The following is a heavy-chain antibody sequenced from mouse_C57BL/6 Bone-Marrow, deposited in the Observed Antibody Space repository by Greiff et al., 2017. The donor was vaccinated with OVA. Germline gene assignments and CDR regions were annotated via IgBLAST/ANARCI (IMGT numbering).Heavy chain of an antibody. V-gene: IGHV5-12*01. D-gene: IGHD1-1*01. CDR2: ISNGGGST. J-gene: IGHJ4*01. CDR1: GFTFSDYY. CDR3: ARQTTVVVPYYAMDY. Sequence: EVQVVESGGGLVQPGGSLKLSCAASGFTFSDYYMYWVRQTPEKRLEWVAYISNGGGSTYYPDTVKGRFTISRDNAKNTLYLQMSRLKSGDTAMYYCARQTTVVVPYYAMDYWGQGTSVTVSS.